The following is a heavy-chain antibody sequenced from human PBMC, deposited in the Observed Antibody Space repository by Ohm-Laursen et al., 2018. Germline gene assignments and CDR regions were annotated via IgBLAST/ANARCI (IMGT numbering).Heavy chain of an antibody. CDR1: GFTFDDYA. CDR2: INWTGDTI. Sequence: SLRLSCAASGFTFDDYAMHWVRQAPGKGLEWVSGINWTGDTIAYADSVKSRFTISRDNAKDSLFLQMNSLRAEDTAVYYCARDVAHGGYGFGMDVWGQGTTVTVSS. CDR3: ARDVAHGGYGFGMDV. V-gene: IGHV3-9*01. D-gene: IGHD5-12*01. J-gene: IGHJ6*02.